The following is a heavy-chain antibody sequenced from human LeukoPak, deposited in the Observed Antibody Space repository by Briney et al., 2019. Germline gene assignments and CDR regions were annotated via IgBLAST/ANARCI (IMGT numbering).Heavy chain of an antibody. J-gene: IGHJ4*02. Sequence: GGSLRLSCAASGFTFSSYAMSWVRQAPGKGLEWVSAISGSGGSTYYADSVKGRFTISRDNSKNTLYLQMNSLGAEDTAVYYCANGQSYYYDSSGYYYGGQGTLVTVSS. D-gene: IGHD3-22*01. CDR3: ANGQSYYYDSSGYYY. CDR1: GFTFSSYA. CDR2: ISGSGGST. V-gene: IGHV3-23*01.